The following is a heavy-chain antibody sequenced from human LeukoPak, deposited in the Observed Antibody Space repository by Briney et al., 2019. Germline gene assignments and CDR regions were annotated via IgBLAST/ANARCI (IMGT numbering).Heavy chain of an antibody. CDR3: ARAGGYYYDSSGYPLDY. CDR2: INPNSGGT. V-gene: IGHV1-2*02. J-gene: IGHJ4*02. Sequence: ASVKVSCKASGYTFTGYYMHWVRQAPGQGLEWMGWINPNSGGTNYAQKFQGRVTMTRDTSISTAYMELSSLRSEDTAVYYCARAGGYYYDSSGYPLDYWGQGTLVTVSS. D-gene: IGHD3-22*01. CDR1: GYTFTGYY.